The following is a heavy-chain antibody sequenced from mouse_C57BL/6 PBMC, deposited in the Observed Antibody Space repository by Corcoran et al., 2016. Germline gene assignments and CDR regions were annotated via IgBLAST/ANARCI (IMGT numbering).Heavy chain of an antibody. V-gene: IGHV9-3*01. D-gene: IGHD2-4*01. Sequence: QIQLVQSGPELKKPGETVKISCKASGYTFTTYGMSWVKQAPGKGLKWVGGINTYSGVPTYADDFKGRFAFSLETSASTAYLQINNLKNEDTATYFCAKRGDYGDYYAMDYWGQGTSVTVSS. CDR3: AKRGDYGDYYAMDY. CDR1: GYTFTTYG. J-gene: IGHJ4*01. CDR2: INTYSGVP.